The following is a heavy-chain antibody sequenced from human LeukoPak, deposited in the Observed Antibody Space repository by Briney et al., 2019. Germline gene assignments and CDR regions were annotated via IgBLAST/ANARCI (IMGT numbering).Heavy chain of an antibody. V-gene: IGHV4-4*07. CDR3: ARDAPCDSSGYYYYYYYYYMDV. Sequence: PSYTLPLPHTVCVGSLSRYYRRWLRQPAGKGLEWIGRIYPSRCTDYDTSLKRRVTMSVDTSKNQFSLKLSCVTAADTAVYYWARDAPCDSSGYYYYYYYYYMDVWGKGTTVTVSS. CDR1: VGSLSRYY. D-gene: IGHD3-22*01. J-gene: IGHJ6*03. CDR2: IYPSRCT.